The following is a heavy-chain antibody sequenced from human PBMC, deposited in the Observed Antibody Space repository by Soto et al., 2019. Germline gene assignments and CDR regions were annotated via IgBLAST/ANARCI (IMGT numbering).Heavy chain of an antibody. V-gene: IGHV1-18*04. D-gene: IGHD1-26*01. CDR1: GYTFTSNG. Sequence: QVHLVQSGAEVKKPGASVKVSCTASGYTFTSNGLRWVRQAPGQGLEWMGWISGYNGTTQYAQKFQGRVSITTDTSTSTAYMELRSLRSDDTAVYYCARPYSNSYGMDVWGQGTTVTVSS. J-gene: IGHJ6*02. CDR3: ARPYSNSYGMDV. CDR2: ISGYNGTT.